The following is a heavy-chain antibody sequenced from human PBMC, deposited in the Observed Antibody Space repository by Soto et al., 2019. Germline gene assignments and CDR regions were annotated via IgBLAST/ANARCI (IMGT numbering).Heavy chain of an antibody. Sequence: GGSLRLSGAASGFTFSSYGMHWVRQAPGKGLEWVAVIWYDGSNKYYADSVKGRFTISRDNSKNTLYLQMNSLRAEDTAVYYCARDQYYYDSSGYYPFGADYWGQGTLVTVSS. V-gene: IGHV3-33*01. CDR2: IWYDGSNK. J-gene: IGHJ4*02. CDR3: ARDQYYYDSSGYYPFGADY. D-gene: IGHD3-22*01. CDR1: GFTFSSYG.